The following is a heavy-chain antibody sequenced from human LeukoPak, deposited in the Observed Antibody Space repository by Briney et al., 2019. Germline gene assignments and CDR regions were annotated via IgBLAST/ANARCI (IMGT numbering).Heavy chain of an antibody. CDR2: ISDDGSNR. CDR3: AKDADTATIIYWYFDL. Sequence: GGSLRLSCTASGFTLSSFGMHWVRQAPGKGLEWVAVISDDGSNRYYADSVKGRFTISRDNSKNTLYLQMKSMRAEDTAVYYCAKDADTATIIYWYFDLWGRGTLVTVSS. J-gene: IGHJ2*01. D-gene: IGHD5-18*01. CDR1: GFTLSSFG. V-gene: IGHV3-30*18.